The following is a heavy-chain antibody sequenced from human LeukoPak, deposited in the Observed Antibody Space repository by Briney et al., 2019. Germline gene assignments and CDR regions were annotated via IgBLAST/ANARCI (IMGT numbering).Heavy chain of an antibody. J-gene: IGHJ4*02. V-gene: IGHV1-8*01. Sequence: ASVKVSCKASGYTFTGYDINWVRQASGQGLEWMGWMNPNSGNTGYAQKFQGRVTMTRNTSISTAYMELSSLRSEDTAVYYCARGSSCSSTSCQYGGYWGQGTLVTVSS. D-gene: IGHD2-2*01. CDR2: MNPNSGNT. CDR3: ARGSSCSSTSCQYGGY. CDR1: GYTFTGYD.